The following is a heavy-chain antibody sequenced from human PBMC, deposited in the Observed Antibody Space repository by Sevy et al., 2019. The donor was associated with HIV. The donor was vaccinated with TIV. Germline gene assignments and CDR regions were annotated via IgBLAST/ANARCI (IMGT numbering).Heavy chain of an antibody. J-gene: IGHJ4*02. CDR2: IYYNGHI. V-gene: IGHV4-59*08. CDR3: AGENAWGRGYS. D-gene: IGHD1-26*01. Sequence: SETLSLTCTVSGGSITSLYWNWIRQPPGKGLEWIANIYYNGHINYNPSLKSRVTFSLDKSKNQFSLRLSSVTAADTARYYCAGENAWGRGYSWGQGTLVTVSS. CDR1: GGSITSLY.